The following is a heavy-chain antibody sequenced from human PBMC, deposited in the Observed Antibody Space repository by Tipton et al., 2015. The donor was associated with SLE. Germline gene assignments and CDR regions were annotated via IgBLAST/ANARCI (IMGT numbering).Heavy chain of an antibody. D-gene: IGHD6-25*01. CDR2: ISYSGRT. CDR1: GVSISSYY. V-gene: IGHV4-59*01. CDR3: ARDGDGSDY. Sequence: GLVKPSETLSLTCSVSGVSISSYYWTWIRQPPGKGLEWIGYISYSGRTNYNPSLKSRLTMSVDTSKNQFSLNLTSVTAADTAVYYCARDGDGSDYWGQGTLVTVSS. J-gene: IGHJ4*02.